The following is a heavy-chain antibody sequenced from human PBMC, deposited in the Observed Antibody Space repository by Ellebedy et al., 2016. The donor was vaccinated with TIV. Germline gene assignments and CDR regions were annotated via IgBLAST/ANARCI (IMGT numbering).Heavy chain of an antibody. J-gene: IGHJ4*02. CDR3: ARDIQDCTGGNCYPDF. V-gene: IGHV1-46*01. CDR1: GYPFTSYY. CDR2: INTSGGGT. D-gene: IGHD2-15*01. Sequence: AASVKISCKASGYPFTSYYMPWVRHAPGQGLEWMEIINTSGGGTTYEQKFQGRGTMTRDTSTSTVYMDLSSLRSEDTAVYYCARDIQDCTGGNCYPDFWGQGTLVTVSS.